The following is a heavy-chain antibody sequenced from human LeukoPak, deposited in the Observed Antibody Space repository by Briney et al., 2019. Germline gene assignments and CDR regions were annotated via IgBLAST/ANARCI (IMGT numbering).Heavy chain of an antibody. Sequence: SETLSLTCAVSGDSISTSNSYWGWIRRPPGKGLEWVGSIYYSGNTYYNPSLKSRVTISVDTSKNQFSLKLSSVTAADTAVYYCARDPYRDNWLDPWGQGTLVTVSS. D-gene: IGHD2-2*01. V-gene: IGHV4-39*02. CDR3: ARDPYRDNWLDP. CDR2: IYYSGNT. J-gene: IGHJ5*02. CDR1: GDSISTSNSY.